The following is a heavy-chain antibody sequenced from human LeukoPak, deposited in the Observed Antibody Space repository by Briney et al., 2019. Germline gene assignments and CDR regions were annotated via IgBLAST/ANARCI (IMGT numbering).Heavy chain of an antibody. D-gene: IGHD6-19*01. CDR1: GFTFSSYG. CDR3: AKDKGSSGPYYFDY. CDR2: ISYDGSNK. J-gene: IGHJ4*02. V-gene: IGHV3-30*18. Sequence: GGSLILSCAASGFTFSSYGMHWVRQAPGKGLEWVAVISYDGSNKYYADSVKGRFTISRDNSKNTLYLQMNSLRAEDTAVYYCAKDKGSSGPYYFDYWGQGTLVTVSS.